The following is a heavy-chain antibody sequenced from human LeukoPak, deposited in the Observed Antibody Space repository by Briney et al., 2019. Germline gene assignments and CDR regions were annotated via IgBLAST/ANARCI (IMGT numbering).Heavy chain of an antibody. CDR1: GYTFTSYG. D-gene: IGHD3-10*01. CDR2: ISAYNGNT. V-gene: IGHV1-18*01. CDR3: ARAPQGYYGSGSYYAYFDY. Sequence: ASVTVSCKASGYTFTSYGISWVRQAPGQGLEWMGWISAYNGNTNYAQKLQGRVTMTTDTSTSTAYMELRSLRSDDTAVYYCARAPQGYYGSGSYYAYFDYWGQGTLVTVSS. J-gene: IGHJ4*02.